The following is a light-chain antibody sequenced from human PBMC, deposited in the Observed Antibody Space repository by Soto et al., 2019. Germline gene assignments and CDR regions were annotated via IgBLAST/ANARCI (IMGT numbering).Light chain of an antibody. CDR2: YNN. CDR1: SSNIGSNT. CDR3: AAWDDSLNGHVL. Sequence: QSVLTQPPSASGTPGQRVTISCSGGSSNIGSNTVTCYQQLPGTAPKLLIYYNNQRPSGVPAQFSGTKSGTSASLAISGLQSEDEADYYCAAWDDSLNGHVLFGGRTKLTVL. J-gene: IGLJ2*01. V-gene: IGLV1-44*01.